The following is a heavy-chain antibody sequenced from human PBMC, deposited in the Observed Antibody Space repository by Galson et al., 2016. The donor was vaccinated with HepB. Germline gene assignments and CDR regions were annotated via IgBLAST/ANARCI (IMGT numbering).Heavy chain of an antibody. J-gene: IGHJ2*01. CDR2: VYRTGSR. Sequence: SLTCAVSGGSINNGEYSWSWIRQPPGKGLEWIGYVYRTGSRLYNPSPKSRVTILADKSKNQFSLKLTSVTAADTAVYYCAREVGYCSGGKCYHLGYFDLWGRGTLVTVSS. CDR3: AREVGYCSGGKCYHLGYFDL. D-gene: IGHD2-15*01. V-gene: IGHV4-30-2*01. CDR1: GGSINNGEYS.